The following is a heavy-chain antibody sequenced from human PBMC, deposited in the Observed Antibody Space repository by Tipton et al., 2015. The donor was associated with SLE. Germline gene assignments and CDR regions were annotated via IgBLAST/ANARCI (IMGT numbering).Heavy chain of an antibody. J-gene: IGHJ4*02. V-gene: IGHV5-51*01. CDR2: IYPGDSDT. CDR3: ARQDGSSEIDY. Sequence: QLVQSGAEAKKPGDSLKISCSGSGYRFANSWLGWVRHVPGKGLEWMGVIYPGDSDTIYNPSFQGQVTLSVDKSTNTAFLQWASLKASDSGYYYCARQDGSSEIDYWGPGTLVTVSS. CDR1: GYRFANSW. D-gene: IGHD6-13*01.